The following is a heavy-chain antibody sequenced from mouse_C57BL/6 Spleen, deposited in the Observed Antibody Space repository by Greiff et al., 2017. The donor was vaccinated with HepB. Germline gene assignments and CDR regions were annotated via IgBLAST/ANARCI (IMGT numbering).Heavy chain of an antibody. CDR1: GYTFTSYW. Sequence: QVHVKQPGAELVKPGASVKMSCKASGYTFTSYWITWVKQRPGQGLEWIGDIYPGSGSTNYNEKFKSKATLTVDTSSSTAYMQLSSLTSEDSAVYYCARWKLPYYAMDYWGQGTSVTVSS. V-gene: IGHV1-55*01. J-gene: IGHJ4*01. CDR3: ARWKLPYYAMDY. CDR2: IYPGSGST.